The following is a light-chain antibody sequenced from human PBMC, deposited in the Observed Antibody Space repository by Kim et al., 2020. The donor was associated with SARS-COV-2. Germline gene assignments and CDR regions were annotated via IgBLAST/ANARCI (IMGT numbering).Light chain of an antibody. CDR2: KDS. CDR3: YSAADNLGV. Sequence: SYELTQPSSVSVSPGQTARITCSGDVLAKKYARWFQQKPGQAPVLVIYKDSERPSGTPERFSGSSSGSTVTLTISGAQAEDEADYYCYSAADNLGV. CDR1: VLAKKY. J-gene: IGLJ3*02. V-gene: IGLV3-27*01.